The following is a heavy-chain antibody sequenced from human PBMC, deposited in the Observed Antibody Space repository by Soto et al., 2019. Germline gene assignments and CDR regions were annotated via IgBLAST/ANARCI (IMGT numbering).Heavy chain of an antibody. Sequence: ASVKVSCKVSGYTLTELSMHWVRQAPGKGLEWMGGFDPEDGETIYAQKFQGRVTMTEDISTDTAYMELSSLRSEDTAVYYCARSYGSGSYYSLARHYYGMDVWGQGTTVTVSS. D-gene: IGHD3-10*01. CDR1: GYTLTELS. CDR2: FDPEDGET. CDR3: ARSYGSGSYYSLARHYYGMDV. J-gene: IGHJ6*02. V-gene: IGHV1-24*01.